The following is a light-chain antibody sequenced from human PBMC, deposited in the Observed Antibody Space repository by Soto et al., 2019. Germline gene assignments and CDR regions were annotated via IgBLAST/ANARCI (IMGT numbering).Light chain of an antibody. J-gene: IGKJ2*01. CDR3: QQSYSTPYT. Sequence: DIQMTQSPSSLSASVGDRVTITCRASQSISSSLNWYQQKPGKAPKLLIYAASSLQSGVRSRFSGSGSGTDFTRTISSLQPEDFATYYCQQSYSTPYTFGQGTKLEIK. CDR2: AAS. CDR1: QSISSS. V-gene: IGKV1-39*01.